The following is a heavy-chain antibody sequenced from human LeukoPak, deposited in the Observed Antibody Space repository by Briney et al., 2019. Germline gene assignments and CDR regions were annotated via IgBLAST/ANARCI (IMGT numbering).Heavy chain of an antibody. Sequence: SETLSLTCTVSGGSIRSYYWSWIRQPRGKGLEWIGHIYYSESPNYNPSLKSRLTISVDTSKNQFSLRLSSVTAADTAVYYCARQPVGSRHWFDPWGQGTLVTVSS. CDR1: GGSIRSYY. CDR2: IYYSESP. D-gene: IGHD6-13*01. V-gene: IGHV4-59*08. CDR3: ARQPVGSRHWFDP. J-gene: IGHJ5*02.